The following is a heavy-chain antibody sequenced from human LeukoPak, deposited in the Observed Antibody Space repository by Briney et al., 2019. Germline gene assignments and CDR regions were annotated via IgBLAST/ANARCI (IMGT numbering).Heavy chain of an antibody. J-gene: IGHJ5*02. CDR3: ARGTRNGVVVITA. CDR2: ISSSGTYI. CDR1: GFTFSSYS. Sequence: GGSLRLSCAASGFTFSSYSMNWVRQAPGKGPEWVSSISSSGTYISYADSVKGRFTISRDNAKNSLYLQMNSLRAEDTAVYYCARGTRNGVVVITAWGQGTLVTVSS. V-gene: IGHV3-21*01. D-gene: IGHD3-22*01.